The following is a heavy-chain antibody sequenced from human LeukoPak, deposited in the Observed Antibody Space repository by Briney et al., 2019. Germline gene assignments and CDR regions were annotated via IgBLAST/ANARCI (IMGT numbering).Heavy chain of an antibody. CDR1: GFTFSSFG. D-gene: IGHD5-18*01. CDR2: IHYDGSNK. J-gene: IGHJ4*02. V-gene: IGHV3-30*02. Sequence: GGSLRLSCAASGFTFSSFGMHWVRQAPGKGLEWVAFIHYDGSNKYYADSVKGRFTISRDNSKNTLYLQMNSLRAEDTAVYYCANEYGPAYSYGYFAYWGQGTLVTVSS. CDR3: ANEYGPAYSYGYFAY.